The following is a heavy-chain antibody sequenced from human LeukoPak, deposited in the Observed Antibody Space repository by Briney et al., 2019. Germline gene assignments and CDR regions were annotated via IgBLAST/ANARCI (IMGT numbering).Heavy chain of an antibody. J-gene: IGHJ6*02. D-gene: IGHD6-19*01. V-gene: IGHV3-66*01. Sequence: PGGSLRLSCAASGFTVSSNYMSWVRQAPGKGLEWVSVIYSGGTTYYADSVKGRFTISRDNSKNTLYLQMNSLRAEDTAVYYCAAHRGWNSGWFHRDYYGMDVWGQGTTVTVSS. CDR2: IYSGGTT. CDR3: AAHRGWNSGWFHRDYYGMDV. CDR1: GFTVSSNY.